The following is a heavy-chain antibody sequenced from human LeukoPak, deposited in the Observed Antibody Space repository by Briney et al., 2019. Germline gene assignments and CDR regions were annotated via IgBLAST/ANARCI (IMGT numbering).Heavy chain of an antibody. V-gene: IGHV4-30-4*01. D-gene: IGHD6-19*01. J-gene: IGHJ4*02. CDR2: IYYSGST. CDR1: GGSISSGDYY. Sequence: SETLSLTCTVSGGSISSGDYYWSWIRQPPGKGLEWIGYIYYSGSTYYNPSLKSRVTISVDTSKNQFSLKLSSVTAADTAVYYCARVQSGWYSDYWGQGTLVTVSS. CDR3: ARVQSGWYSDY.